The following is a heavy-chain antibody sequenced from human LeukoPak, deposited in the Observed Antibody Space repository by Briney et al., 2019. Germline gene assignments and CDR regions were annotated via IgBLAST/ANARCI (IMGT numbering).Heavy chain of an antibody. CDR3: ARVAVSGPTGWFDS. CDR2: ISSTSAYI. V-gene: IGHV3-21*01. D-gene: IGHD2-8*02. Sequence: GGSLRLSCAASGFTFSTYAMTWVRQAPGKGLEWVSSISSTSAYIYYADSVKGRFTISRDNVDNVVYLQMNSLGAEDTAVYYCARVAVSGPTGWFDSWGQGTLVIVSS. J-gene: IGHJ5*01. CDR1: GFTFSTYA.